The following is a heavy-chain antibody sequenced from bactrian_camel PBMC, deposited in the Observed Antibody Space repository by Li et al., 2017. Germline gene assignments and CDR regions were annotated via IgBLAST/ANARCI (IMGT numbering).Heavy chain of an antibody. Sequence: HVQLVESGGGSVQAGGSLRLSCAASEYPYCMGWFRQAPGKEREGVAYMDSDGSTSYADSVKGRSTISTDDANNTLDLQIDSLQPEDTAMYYCAVLSQFNHCSGVLVGIWKQYASWGQGTQVTVS. V-gene: IGHV3S53*01. J-gene: IGHJ4*01. CDR2: MDSDGST. CDR1: EYPYC. CDR3: AVLSQFNHCSGVLVGIWKQYAS. D-gene: IGHD5*01.